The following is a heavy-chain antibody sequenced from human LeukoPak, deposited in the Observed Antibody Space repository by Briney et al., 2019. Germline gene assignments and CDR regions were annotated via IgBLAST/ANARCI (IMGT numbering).Heavy chain of an antibody. Sequence: ASVKVSCKASGYTFTSYYMHWVPQAPGQGLEWMGIINPSGGSTSYAQKFQGRVTMTRDTSTSTVYMELSSLRSEDTAVYYCARDPPSCSGGSCYSSDAFDIWGQGTMVTVSS. J-gene: IGHJ3*02. V-gene: IGHV1-46*01. D-gene: IGHD2-15*01. CDR1: GYTFTSYY. CDR2: INPSGGST. CDR3: ARDPPSCSGGSCYSSDAFDI.